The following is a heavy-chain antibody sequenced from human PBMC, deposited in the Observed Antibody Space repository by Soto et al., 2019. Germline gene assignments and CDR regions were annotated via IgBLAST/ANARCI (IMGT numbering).Heavy chain of an antibody. D-gene: IGHD3-3*01. Sequence: QVQLVQSGAEVKKPGASVKVSCKASGYTFTSYGISWVRQAPGQGLEWMGWISAYNGNTNYAQKLQGRVTMTTDTSTSTAYMELRSLRSDDTAVYYCARDSTPDDFWSCYSNNWFDPWGQGTLVTVSS. J-gene: IGHJ5*02. CDR1: GYTFTSYG. V-gene: IGHV1-18*01. CDR2: ISAYNGNT. CDR3: ARDSTPDDFWSCYSNNWFDP.